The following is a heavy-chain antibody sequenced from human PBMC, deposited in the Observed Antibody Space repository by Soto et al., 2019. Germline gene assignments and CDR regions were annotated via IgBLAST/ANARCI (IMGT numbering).Heavy chain of an antibody. CDR2: IIPLFGTA. J-gene: IGHJ4*02. CDR1: GGTFSSYA. CDR3: ARVGDNWNRGPFVY. V-gene: IGHV1-69*01. Sequence: QVQLVQSGAEVKKTGSSVKVSCKASGGTFSSYAISGVRQAPGQGLEWMGGIIPLFGTANYAQKFQGRVPITADEATSTAYMELRSLRSEDTAVYYCARVGDNWNRGPFVYWGQGTLVTVSS. D-gene: IGHD1-20*01.